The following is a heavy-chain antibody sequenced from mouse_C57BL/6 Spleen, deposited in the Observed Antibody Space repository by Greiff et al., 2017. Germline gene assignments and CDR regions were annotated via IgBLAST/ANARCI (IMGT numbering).Heavy chain of an antibody. CDR2: IDPDDGDT. J-gene: IGHJ3*01. CDR1: GFNITDYY. CDR3: ARLCGCYYELAY. V-gene: IGHV14-2*01. Sequence: VQLQQSGAELVKPGASVKLSCTASGFNITDYYMHWVKQRTEQGLEWIGRIDPDDGDTKYTPKFQGKATITADTSSNTAYLQLSSLTSEDTAVDYCARLCGCYYELAYWGQGTLVTVSA. D-gene: IGHD1-1*01.